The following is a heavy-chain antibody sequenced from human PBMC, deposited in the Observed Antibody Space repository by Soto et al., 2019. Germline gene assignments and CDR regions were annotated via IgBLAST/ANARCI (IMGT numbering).Heavy chain of an antibody. D-gene: IGHD2-2*01. V-gene: IGHV4-34*01. J-gene: IGHJ4*02. Sequence: SETLSLTCSFYVGSFSGYYWSWIRQPPGKGLECIGEINHSGSTNYNPSLKSRVTISVDTSKNQFSLKLSSVTAADTAVYYCARGQALNIVVVPAAVRKIYDYWGQGTLVTVSS. CDR3: ARGQALNIVVVPAAVRKIYDY. CDR1: VGSFSGYY. CDR2: INHSGST.